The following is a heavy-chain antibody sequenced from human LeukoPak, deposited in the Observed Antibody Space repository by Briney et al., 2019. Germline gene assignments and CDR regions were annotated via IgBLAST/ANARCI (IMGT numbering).Heavy chain of an antibody. Sequence: SETLSLTCTVSGASISSYYWSWVRQPPGKGLEWIGYIYYSGSTNYNPSLNSRVAISVDTSKNQFSLNLTSVTAADTAVYYCASAYYHDSSGLDHWGQGTLVTVSS. V-gene: IGHV4-59*01. CDR2: IYYSGST. J-gene: IGHJ4*02. D-gene: IGHD3-22*01. CDR1: GASISSYY. CDR3: ASAYYHDSSGLDH.